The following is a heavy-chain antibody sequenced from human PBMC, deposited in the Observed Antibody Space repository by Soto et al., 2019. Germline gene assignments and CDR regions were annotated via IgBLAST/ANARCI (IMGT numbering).Heavy chain of an antibody. CDR3: ANGIVEGRRHYYAMDV. D-gene: IGHD3-22*01. V-gene: IGHV3-23*01. J-gene: IGHJ6*02. CDR2: ISGSGDSS. CDR1: GFVFSSYS. Sequence: EVHLLESGGGLVKPGGSLRLSCAASGFVFSSYSMSWARQAPGKGLEWVSVISGSGDSSYYANSVKGRFTISRDNSKNMLYLEMGSLRDEDTAVYHCANGIVEGRRHYYAMDVWGQGTPVVVSS.